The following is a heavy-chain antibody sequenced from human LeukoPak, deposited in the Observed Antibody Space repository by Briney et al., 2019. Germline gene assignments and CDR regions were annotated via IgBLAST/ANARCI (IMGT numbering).Heavy chain of an antibody. Sequence: PGESLKISCKGPGYSFTSYWIAWVRQMPGKGLEWMGIIYPGDSDTRYSPSFQGQVTISADKSISTAYLQWSSLKASGTAMYYCARLTAAMFSGYYYMDVWGKGTTVTVSS. J-gene: IGHJ6*03. CDR3: ARLTAAMFSGYYYMDV. CDR2: IYPGDSDT. D-gene: IGHD2-2*01. CDR1: GYSFTSYW. V-gene: IGHV5-51*01.